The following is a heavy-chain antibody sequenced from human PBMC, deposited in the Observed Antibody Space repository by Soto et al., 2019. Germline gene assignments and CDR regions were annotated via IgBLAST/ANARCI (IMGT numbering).Heavy chain of an antibody. CDR2: INPDSGVT. Sequence: QVQLVQSGAAVKKPGASVKVSCKASGYTFTSYYMHWVRQAPGQGLEWMGWINPDSGVTYYPHKFQDRVTMTGDTSISTAYMELSRLTSDDTALYYCARDRGVRDVWGQGTTVIVSS. D-gene: IGHD2-8*01. CDR3: ARDRGVRDV. V-gene: IGHV1-2*02. CDR1: GYTFTSYY. J-gene: IGHJ6*02.